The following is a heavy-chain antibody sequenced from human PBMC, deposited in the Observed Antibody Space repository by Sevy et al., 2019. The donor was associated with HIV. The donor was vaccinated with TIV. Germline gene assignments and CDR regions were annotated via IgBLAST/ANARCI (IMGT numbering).Heavy chain of an antibody. Sequence: GGSLRLSCAASGFTFSSYAMTWVRQAPEKGLEWVSALGGSGDTTYYADSVKGRFTISSDNSKNILYLQMNSLRVEDTAVYYCARVGRWEVGSLDNWFDPWGQGTLVTVSS. CDR3: ARVGRWEVGSLDNWFDP. CDR1: GFTFSSYA. J-gene: IGHJ5*02. CDR2: LGGSGDTT. D-gene: IGHD1-26*01. V-gene: IGHV3-23*01.